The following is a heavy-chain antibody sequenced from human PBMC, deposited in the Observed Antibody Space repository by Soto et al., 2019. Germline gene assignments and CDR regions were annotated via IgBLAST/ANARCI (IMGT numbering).Heavy chain of an antibody. J-gene: IGHJ3*02. CDR2: IIPIFGTA. D-gene: IGHD2-15*01. Sequence: SVKVSCKASGGTFSSYAISWVRQAPGQGLEWMGGIIPIFGTANYAQKFQGRVTITADESTSTAYMELSSLRSEDTAVYYCARFHCSGGSCYPAGAFDIWGQGTMVTVSS. CDR1: GGTFSSYA. V-gene: IGHV1-69*13. CDR3: ARFHCSGGSCYPAGAFDI.